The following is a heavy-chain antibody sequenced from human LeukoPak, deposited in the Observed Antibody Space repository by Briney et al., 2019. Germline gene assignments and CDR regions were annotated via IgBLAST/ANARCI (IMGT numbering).Heavy chain of an antibody. J-gene: IGHJ4*01. V-gene: IGHV3-48*02. Sequence: GGSLSLPCAVSGLHYHGWSMLWVRRAPGKGLEWVSYIRSSSSIIYYADSVKGRFTISRDNAKNSRYLEMDSLRDEDTAVYYCTRGRGANGYNFFEYSGPRNPVTVSS. CDR2: IRSSSSII. CDR3: TRGRGANGYNFFEY. CDR1: GLHYHGWS. D-gene: IGHD5-24*01.